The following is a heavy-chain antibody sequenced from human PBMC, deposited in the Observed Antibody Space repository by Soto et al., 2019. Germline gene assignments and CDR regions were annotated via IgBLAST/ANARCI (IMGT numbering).Heavy chain of an antibody. CDR3: VSSWGYYRSFNY. J-gene: IGHJ4*02. CDR1: GFTFSDHY. D-gene: IGHD3-22*01. Sequence: EVQLVESGGGLVQPGGSLRLSCAASGFTFSDHYMDWVRQAPGKGLEWVGRIRKKVNSYTTEYAASVKDRFTISRNDSKNSLYLQMNSLETEDTAVYYCVSSWGYYRSFNYWGQGALVTVSS. CDR2: IRKKVNSYTT. V-gene: IGHV3-72*01.